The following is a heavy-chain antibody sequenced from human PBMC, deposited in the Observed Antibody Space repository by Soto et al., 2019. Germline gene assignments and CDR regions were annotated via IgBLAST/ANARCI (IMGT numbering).Heavy chain of an antibody. Sequence: GASVKVSFKASGYTVTNYGINWVRQAPGQGLEWMGWISPFTGDTHYTQSLQGRITMTTDTSTSTAYMELRSLRSADTAVYYCARSCSGGSCHSAYWGQGTLVTVSS. D-gene: IGHD2-15*01. V-gene: IGHV1-18*04. CDR3: ARSCSGGSCHSAY. J-gene: IGHJ4*02. CDR2: ISPFTGDT. CDR1: GYTVTNYG.